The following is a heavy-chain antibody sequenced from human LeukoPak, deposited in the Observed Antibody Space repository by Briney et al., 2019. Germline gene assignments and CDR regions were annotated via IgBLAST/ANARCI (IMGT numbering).Heavy chain of an antibody. CDR3: AREGLDTAFDY. Sequence: SQTLSLTCTVSGGSISSGGYYWSWIRQHPGKGLEWIGYIYYSGSTYYNPSLKSRVTISVDTSKNQFPLKLSSVTAADTAVYYCAREGLDTAFDYWGQGTLVTVSS. CDR2: IYYSGST. J-gene: IGHJ4*02. D-gene: IGHD5-18*01. CDR1: GGSISSGGYY. V-gene: IGHV4-31*03.